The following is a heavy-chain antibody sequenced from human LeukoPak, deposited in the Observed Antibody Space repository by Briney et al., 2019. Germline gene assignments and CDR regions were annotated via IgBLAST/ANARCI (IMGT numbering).Heavy chain of an antibody. CDR2: IYQSGSS. J-gene: IGHJ4*02. V-gene: IGHV4-39*01. Sequence: PSETLSLTCTVSGASVTRGGYYGGWIRHPPRERPEYIGTIYQSGSSYSNPSLKSRVITSLETSTNQFSLRLSSVTAADTAVYYCAMTIGLYGRSRFDSWGQGILVTVSS. CDR3: AMTIGLYGRSRFDS. D-gene: IGHD3-16*01. CDR1: GASVTRGGYY.